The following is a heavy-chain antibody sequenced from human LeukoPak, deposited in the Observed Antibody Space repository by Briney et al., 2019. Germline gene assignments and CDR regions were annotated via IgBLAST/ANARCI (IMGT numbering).Heavy chain of an antibody. V-gene: IGHV3-53*01. J-gene: IGHJ4*02. CDR1: GFTVSSNY. Sequence: PGGSLRLSCAASGFTVSSNYMSWVRQAPGKGLEWVSVIYSGGSTHYADSVKGRFTISRDNSKNTLYLQMNSLRAEDTAVYYCARDYYDSRTDIDNYWGQGTLVTVSS. CDR2: IYSGGST. D-gene: IGHD3-22*01. CDR3: ARDYYDSRTDIDNY.